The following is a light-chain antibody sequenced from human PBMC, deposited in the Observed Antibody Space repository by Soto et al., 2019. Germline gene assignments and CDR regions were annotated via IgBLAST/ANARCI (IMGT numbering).Light chain of an antibody. Sequence: DIKMTQSTSSLSASVGDRVTITCRASQSISGYLNWYQQKPGKAPKLLIYAASSLQSGVPSRFSGSGSGTDFTLTISSLQPEDFATYYCQQSYSTLFTFGPGTKVDIK. CDR1: QSISGY. CDR3: QQSYSTLFT. V-gene: IGKV1-39*01. J-gene: IGKJ3*01. CDR2: AAS.